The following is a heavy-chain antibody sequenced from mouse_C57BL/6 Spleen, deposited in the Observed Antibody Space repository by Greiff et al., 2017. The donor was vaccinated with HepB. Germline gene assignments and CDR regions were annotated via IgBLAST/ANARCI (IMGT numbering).Heavy chain of an antibody. V-gene: IGHV1-15*01. CDR2: IDPETGGT. D-gene: IGHD1-1*01. CDR3: TFTTVVAYYFDY. Sequence: QVQLKQSGAELVRPGASVTLSCKASGYTFTDYEMHWVKQTPVHGLEWIGAIDPETGGTAYNQKFKGKAILTADKSSSTAYMELRSLTSEDSAVYYCTFTTVVAYYFDYWGQGTTLTVSS. J-gene: IGHJ2*01. CDR1: GYTFTDYE.